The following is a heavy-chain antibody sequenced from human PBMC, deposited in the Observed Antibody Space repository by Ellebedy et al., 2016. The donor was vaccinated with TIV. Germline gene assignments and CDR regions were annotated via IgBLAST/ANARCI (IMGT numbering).Heavy chain of an antibody. CDR2: ISGSGGSP. D-gene: IGHD4-17*01. CDR1: GFTFSSYA. J-gene: IGHJ4*02. Sequence: PGGSLRLSRAASGFTFSSYAMSWVRQAPGKGLEWVSAISGSGGSPYYADSVKGRFTISRDNSKNTLYLQMNSLRAEDTAVYYCAKLTYGVPYFDYWGQGTLVTVSS. V-gene: IGHV3-23*01. CDR3: AKLTYGVPYFDY.